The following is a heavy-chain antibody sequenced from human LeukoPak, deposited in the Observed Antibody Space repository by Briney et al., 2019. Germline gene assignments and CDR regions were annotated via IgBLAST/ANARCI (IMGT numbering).Heavy chain of an antibody. V-gene: IGHV1-2*02. D-gene: IGHD3-10*01. CDR3: ATGLWFGKYLDV. Sequence: EASVKVSCKASGYTFTGYYMHWVRQAPGQGLEWMGWINPNSGGTNYAQKFQGRVTMTTDTSTSTAYMELRSLRSDDTAVYYCATGLWFGKYLDVWGKGTTVTISS. CDR2: INPNSGGT. J-gene: IGHJ6*04. CDR1: GYTFTGYY.